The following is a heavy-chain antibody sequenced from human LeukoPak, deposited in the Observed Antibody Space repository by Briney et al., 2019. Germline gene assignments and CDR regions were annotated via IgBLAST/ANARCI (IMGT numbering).Heavy chain of an antibody. V-gene: IGHV3-30*02. CDR1: GFTFSSYN. CDR2: IRYDGSNE. Sequence: GGSLRLSCVASGFTFSSYNMHWVRQAPGKGLEWVAMIRYDGSNEYYADSVKGRFTISRDNSKNTLYMQMNSLRAEDTAVYYCARDQGELLSLDYWGQGTLVTVSS. D-gene: IGHD1-26*01. CDR3: ARDQGELLSLDY. J-gene: IGHJ4*02.